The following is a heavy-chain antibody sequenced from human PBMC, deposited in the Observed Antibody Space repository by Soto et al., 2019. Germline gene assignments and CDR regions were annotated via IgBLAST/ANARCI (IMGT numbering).Heavy chain of an antibody. J-gene: IGHJ4*02. CDR1: GFTFSSYG. D-gene: IGHD5-12*01. V-gene: IGHV3-33*01. CDR2: ILYDGSNK. Sequence: PGGSLRLSCAAYGFTFSSYGMHWVRQAPGKGLEWVAVILYDGSNKYYADSVKGRFTISRDNSNITLYLQMNSLRAEDTAVYYCARDLRATADYWGQGTLVTVSS. CDR3: ARDLRATADY.